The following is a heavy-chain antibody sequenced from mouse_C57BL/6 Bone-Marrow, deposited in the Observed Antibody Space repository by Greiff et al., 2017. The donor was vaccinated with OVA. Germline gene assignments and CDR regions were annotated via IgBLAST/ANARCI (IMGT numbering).Heavy chain of an antibody. CDR2: ISSGGSYT. CDR1: GFTFSSYG. Sequence: EVQVVESGGDLVKPGGSLKLSCAASGFTFSSYGMSWVRQTPDKRLEWVATISSGGSYTYYPDSVKGRFTISRDNAKNTLYLQMSSLKSEDTAMYYCASNWDRPFAYWGQGTLVTVSA. CDR3: ASNWDRPFAY. D-gene: IGHD4-1*01. V-gene: IGHV5-6*01. J-gene: IGHJ3*01.